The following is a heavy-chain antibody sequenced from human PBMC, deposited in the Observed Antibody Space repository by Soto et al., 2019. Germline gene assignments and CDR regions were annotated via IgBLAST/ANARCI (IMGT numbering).Heavy chain of an antibody. CDR3: AKQRADYGSGSDTYYFDF. J-gene: IGHJ4*02. CDR2: LSDNGGHT. CDR1: GFTFSSYA. V-gene: IGHV3-23*01. Sequence: EVQLLESGGGLVQPGGSLRLSCAGSGFTFSSYAMTWVRQAPGKGLEWVSTLSDNGGHTYYADSVKGRFTISRDNSKNTLYLQMNSLRAEDTALYYCAKQRADYGSGSDTYYFDFWGQGTLVTVSS. D-gene: IGHD3-10*01.